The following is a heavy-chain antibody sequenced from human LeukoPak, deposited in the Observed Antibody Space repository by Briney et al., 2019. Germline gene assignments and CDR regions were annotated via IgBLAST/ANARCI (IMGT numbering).Heavy chain of an antibody. CDR3: ARAGLDSGSYKGWFDP. D-gene: IGHD1-26*01. V-gene: IGHV1-46*01. CDR2: INPSGGST. CDR1: GYTFTSYY. J-gene: IGHJ5*02. Sequence: ASAKVSCKASGYTFTSYYMHWVRQAPGQGLEWMGIINPSGGSTSYTQKFQGRVTMTRDTSTSTVYMELSSLRSEDTAIYYCARAGLDSGSYKGWFDPWGQGTLVTVSS.